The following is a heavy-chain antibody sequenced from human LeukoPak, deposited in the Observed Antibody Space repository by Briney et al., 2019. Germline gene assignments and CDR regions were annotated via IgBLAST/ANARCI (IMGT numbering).Heavy chain of an antibody. CDR2: INHSGST. J-gene: IGHJ4*02. V-gene: IGHV4-34*01. D-gene: IGHD6-19*01. Sequence: SETLSPTCAVYGGSFSGYYWSWIRQPPGKGLEWIGEINHSGSTNYNPSLKSRVSMSLDTSKNRFSLTVNSVTAADTAVYYCAYSSGWHFFDHWGRGTLVTVSS. CDR1: GGSFSGYY. CDR3: AYSSGWHFFDH.